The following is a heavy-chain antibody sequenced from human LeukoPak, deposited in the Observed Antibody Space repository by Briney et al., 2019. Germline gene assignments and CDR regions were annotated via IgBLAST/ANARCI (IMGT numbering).Heavy chain of an antibody. V-gene: IGHV1-2*02. J-gene: IGHJ6*03. D-gene: IGHD1-26*01. CDR3: ARDLWELPYYYYYYYMDV. CDR2: INPNSGGT. Sequence: ASVKVSCKASGYTFTGYYMHWVRQAPGQGLEWMGWINPNSGGTNYAQKFQGRVTMTRDTSISTAYMELSRLRSDDTAVYYCARDLWELPYYYYYYYMDVWGKGTTVTVSS. CDR1: GYTFTGYY.